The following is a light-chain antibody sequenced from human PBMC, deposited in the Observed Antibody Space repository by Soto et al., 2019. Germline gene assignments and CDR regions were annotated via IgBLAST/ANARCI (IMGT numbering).Light chain of an antibody. J-gene: IGKJ4*01. CDR1: QSVSSY. CDR3: QQRSNWPGLT. Sequence: EIVLTQSRGTLSLSPGERATLSCLASQSVSSYLAWYQQKPGQAPRLLIYDASNRATGIPARFSGSGSGTDFTLTISSLEPEDFAVYYCQQRSNWPGLTFGGGTKVDIK. CDR2: DAS. V-gene: IGKV3-11*01.